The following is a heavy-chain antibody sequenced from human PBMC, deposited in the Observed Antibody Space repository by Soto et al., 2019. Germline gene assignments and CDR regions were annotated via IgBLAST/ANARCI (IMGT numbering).Heavy chain of an antibody. CDR3: AKDDRILDYDFWSGGSDAFDI. J-gene: IGHJ3*02. Sequence: SVKVSCKASGGTFSSYAISWVRQAPGQGLEWMGGIIPIFGTANYAQKFQGRVTITADKSTSTAYMELSSLRSEDTAVYYCAKDDRILDYDFWSGGSDAFDIWGQGTMVTVS. CDR2: IIPIFGTA. V-gene: IGHV1-69*06. D-gene: IGHD3-3*01. CDR1: GGTFSSYA.